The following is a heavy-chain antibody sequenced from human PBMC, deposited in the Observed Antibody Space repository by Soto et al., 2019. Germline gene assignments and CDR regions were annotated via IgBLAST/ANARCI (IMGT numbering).Heavy chain of an antibody. CDR2: IYYSGST. J-gene: IGHJ6*02. Sequence: SETLSLTCTVSGGSVSSGSYYWSWIRQPPGKGLEWIGYIYYSGSTNYNPSLKSRVTISVDTSKNQFSLKLSSVTAADTAVYYCAREAVDYGDYVSYYYYGMDVWGQGTTVTVSS. CDR1: GGSVSSGSYY. V-gene: IGHV4-61*01. CDR3: AREAVDYGDYVSYYYYGMDV. D-gene: IGHD4-17*01.